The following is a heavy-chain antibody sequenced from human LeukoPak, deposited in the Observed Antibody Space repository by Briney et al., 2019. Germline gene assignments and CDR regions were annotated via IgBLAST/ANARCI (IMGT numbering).Heavy chain of an antibody. D-gene: IGHD5-12*01. CDR1: GGTFSSYA. CDR2: IIPILGIA. CDR3: ARGEHRYSLRGYSGYGGLDYFDY. Sequence: GSSVKVSCKASGGTFSSYAISWVRQAPGQGLEWMGRIIPILGIANYAQKFQGRVTITADKSTSTAYMELSSLRSEDTAVYYCARGEHRYSLRGYSGYGGLDYFDYWGQGTLVTVSS. J-gene: IGHJ4*02. V-gene: IGHV1-69*04.